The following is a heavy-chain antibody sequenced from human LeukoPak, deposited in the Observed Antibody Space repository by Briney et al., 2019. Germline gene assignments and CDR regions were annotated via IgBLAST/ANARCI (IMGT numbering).Heavy chain of an antibody. D-gene: IGHD2-15*01. CDR2: ISGSGGST. V-gene: IGHV3-23*01. J-gene: IGHJ6*03. CDR3: AKDTTAWWYHRAYMNG. Sequence: GGSLRLSCAASGFTFSSYAMSWVRQAPGKGLEWVSAISGSGGSTYYADSVKGRFTISKDNSENRLSLQMDSLRAEDTAVYFCAKDTTAWWYHRAYMNGWGKGTTVTVSS. CDR1: GFTFSSYA.